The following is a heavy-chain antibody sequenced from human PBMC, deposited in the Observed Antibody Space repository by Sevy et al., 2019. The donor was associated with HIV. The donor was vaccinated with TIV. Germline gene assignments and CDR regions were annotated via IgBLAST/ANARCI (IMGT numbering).Heavy chain of an antibody. V-gene: IGHV4-59*08. Sequence: LETLSLTCTVSGGSITSLYWNWIRQPPGKALEWIANIYYNGHINYNPSLKSRVTLSLDMSKNQFSLRLSSVTAADTAMYYCAGENAWGRGYSWGQGTLVTVSS. CDR3: AGENAWGRGYS. D-gene: IGHD1-26*01. J-gene: IGHJ4*02. CDR1: GGSITSLY. CDR2: IYYNGHI.